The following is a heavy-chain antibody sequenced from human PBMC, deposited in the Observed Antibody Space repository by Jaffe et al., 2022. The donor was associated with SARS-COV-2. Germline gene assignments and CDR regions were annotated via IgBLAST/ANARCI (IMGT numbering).Heavy chain of an antibody. CDR1: GYSISSGYY. V-gene: IGHV4-38-2*02. J-gene: IGHJ4*02. CDR3: ARGGYSSGWSLDY. Sequence: QVQLQESGPGLVKPSETLSLTCTVSGYSISSGYYWGWIRQPPGKGLEWIGSIYHSGSTYYNPSLKSRVTISVDTSKNQFSLKLSSVTAADTAVYYCARGGYSSGWSLDYWGQGTLVTVSS. CDR2: IYHSGST. D-gene: IGHD6-19*01.